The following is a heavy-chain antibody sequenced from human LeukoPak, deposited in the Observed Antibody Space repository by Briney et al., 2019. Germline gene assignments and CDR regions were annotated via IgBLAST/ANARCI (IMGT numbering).Heavy chain of an antibody. CDR3: ARHPTVVTPFAFDI. CDR1: GGSISSYY. D-gene: IGHD4-23*01. V-gene: IGHV4-59*08. CDR2: IYYSGST. Sequence: SESLSLTCTVSGGSISSYYWSWIRQPPGKGREWIGYIYYSGSTNYNPSLKSRVTISVDTSKNQFSLKLSSVTAADTAVYYCARHPTVVTPFAFDIWGQGTMVTVSS. J-gene: IGHJ3*02.